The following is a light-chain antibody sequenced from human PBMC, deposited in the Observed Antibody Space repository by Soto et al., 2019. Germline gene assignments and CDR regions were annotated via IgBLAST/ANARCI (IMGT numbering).Light chain of an antibody. CDR2: GAS. CDR3: QQYNNWPLP. V-gene: IGKV3-15*01. Sequence: EIVMTQSPATLSVSPGERATLSCRASQSVSSNSAWYQQKPGQAPRLLIYGASTRATGIPARFSGSGSGTEFTLTISSLQSEDFAVYYCQQYNNWPLPFGGGTKVDIK. J-gene: IGKJ4*01. CDR1: QSVSSN.